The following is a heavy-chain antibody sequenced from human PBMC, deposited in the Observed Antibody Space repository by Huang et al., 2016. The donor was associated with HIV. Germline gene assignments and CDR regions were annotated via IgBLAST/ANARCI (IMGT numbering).Heavy chain of an antibody. Sequence: QVQLQQWGAGLLKPSETLSLTCAVYGGSVSGHYWSGIRQPPGKGLEWIAEINDNGYTNYNPYLKSRVTISVHTSGNQCSLKLNSVTAADAAVYYCARASWYEPRSWYFGLWGRGTLVTVSS. CDR3: ARASWYEPRSWYFGL. V-gene: IGHV4-34*01. CDR1: GGSVSGHY. J-gene: IGHJ2*01. CDR2: INDNGYT. D-gene: IGHD6-13*01.